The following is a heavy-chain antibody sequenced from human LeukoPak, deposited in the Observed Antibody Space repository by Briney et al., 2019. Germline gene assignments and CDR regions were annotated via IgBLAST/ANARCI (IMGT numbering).Heavy chain of an antibody. CDR1: GFTFSSYG. Sequence: GGSLRLSCAASGFTFSSYGMSWVRQAPGKGLEWVSAISGSGGSTYYADSVKGRFTISRDNSKNTLYLQMNRLRAEDTAVYYCAKTPHKYYYDSSGYWSDYFDYWGQGTLVTVSS. J-gene: IGHJ4*02. CDR3: AKTPHKYYYDSSGYWSDYFDY. D-gene: IGHD3-22*01. V-gene: IGHV3-23*01. CDR2: ISGSGGST.